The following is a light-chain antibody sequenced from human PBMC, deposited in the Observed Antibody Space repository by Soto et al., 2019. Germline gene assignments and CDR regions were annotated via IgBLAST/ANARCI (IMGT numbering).Light chain of an antibody. V-gene: IGKV1-39*01. J-gene: IGKJ5*01. CDR1: QNIGRF. CDR3: QQSSSTPVT. CDR2: VAS. Sequence: DIQRTQSPSSLSSSVGDRVTITCRASQNIGRFLNWHKQKPGKAPNVLINVASTLRSGVPSRFSGSGSGTDFTLTISSLKREDSETYYCQQSSSTPVTFGQGTRLEIK.